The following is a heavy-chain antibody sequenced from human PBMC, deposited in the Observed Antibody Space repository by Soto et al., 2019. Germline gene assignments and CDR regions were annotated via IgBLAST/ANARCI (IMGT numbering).Heavy chain of an antibody. V-gene: IGHV2-70*04. CDR1: GFSLSTSGMR. D-gene: IGHD1-26*01. Sequence: SGPTLVNPTHTLTLTCTFPGFSLSTSGMRVSWIRQSPGKALEWLARIDWDDDKFYRTSLKTRLTISKDTSKNQVVLTMTNMDPVDTATYYCARTPVGTTLDYWGQGTLVTVSS. J-gene: IGHJ4*02. CDR2: IDWDDDK. CDR3: ARTPVGTTLDY.